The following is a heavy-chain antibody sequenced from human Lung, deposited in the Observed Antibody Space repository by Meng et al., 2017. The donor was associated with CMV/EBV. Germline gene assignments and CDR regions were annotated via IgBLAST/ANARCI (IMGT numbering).Heavy chain of an antibody. D-gene: IGHD5-24*01. CDR1: GYSFTSYW. CDR2: IYPGDSDT. CDR3: ARGMATITGDAFDI. V-gene: IGHV5-51*01. J-gene: IGHJ3*02. Sequence: GGSLRLXCKGSGYSFTSYWIGWVRQMPGKGLEWMGIIYPGDSDTRYSPSFQGQVTISADKSISTAYLQWSSLKASDTAMYYCARGMATITGDAFDIWGQGTMVTVSS.